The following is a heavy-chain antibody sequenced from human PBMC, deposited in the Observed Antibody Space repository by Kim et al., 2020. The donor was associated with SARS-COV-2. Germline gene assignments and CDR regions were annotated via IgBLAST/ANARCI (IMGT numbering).Heavy chain of an antibody. Sequence: GGSLRLSCAASGFTFSDYYMSWIRQAPGKGLEWVSYISSSSSYTNYADSVKGRFTMARDNAKNSLYLQLNSLRAEDTAVYYCALLAMIVVVICFDYWGQGTLVTVSS. CDR1: GFTFSDYY. CDR2: ISSSSSYT. J-gene: IGHJ4*02. V-gene: IGHV3-11*06. D-gene: IGHD3-22*01. CDR3: ALLAMIVVVICFDY.